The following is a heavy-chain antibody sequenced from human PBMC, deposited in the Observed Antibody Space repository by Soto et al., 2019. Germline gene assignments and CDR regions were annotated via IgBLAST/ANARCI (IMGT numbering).Heavy chain of an antibody. CDR1: GGSFSGYY. V-gene: IGHV4-34*01. CDR3: ATIGSMVRGVIIKDFDY. CDR2: INHSGST. J-gene: IGHJ4*02. Sequence: SETLSLTCAVYGGSFSGYYWSWIRQPPGKGLEWIGEINHSGSTNYNPSLKSRVTISVDTSKNQFSLKLSSVTAADTAVYYCATIGSMVRGVIIKDFDYWGQGTLVTVSS. D-gene: IGHD3-10*01.